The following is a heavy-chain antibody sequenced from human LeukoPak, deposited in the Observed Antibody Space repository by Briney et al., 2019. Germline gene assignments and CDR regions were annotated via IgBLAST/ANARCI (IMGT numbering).Heavy chain of an antibody. CDR2: IHSNGYT. D-gene: IGHD1-26*01. CDR1: GGSISGYY. Sequence: SSETLSLTCTVSGGSISGYYWTWIRQPPGQGLEWIAYIHSNGYTNYNPSLRSRVTISVDPSKNQFSLTVTPVTAADTAIYYCAQRQGPMSGTYDYFDPWGQGTTVTVSS. CDR3: AQRQGPMSGTYDYFDP. J-gene: IGHJ6*03. V-gene: IGHV4-4*09.